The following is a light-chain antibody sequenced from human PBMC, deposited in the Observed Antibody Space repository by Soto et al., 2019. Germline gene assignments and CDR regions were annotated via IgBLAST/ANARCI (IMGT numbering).Light chain of an antibody. CDR1: QSLNRN. CDR3: QHYNDWPPAFT. V-gene: IGKV3D-15*01. J-gene: IGKJ3*01. CDR2: GAS. Sequence: EILMTQSPATLSVSPGERDTLSCRASQSLNRNLAWYKQKPGQAPRLIIFGASTRASGIPARFSGSGSGTEFTHTISSLRSEDFALFYCQHYNDWPPAFTFGPGTKVDL.